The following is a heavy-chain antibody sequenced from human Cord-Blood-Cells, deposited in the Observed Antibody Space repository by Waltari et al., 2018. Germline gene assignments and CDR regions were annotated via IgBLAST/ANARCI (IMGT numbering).Heavy chain of an antibody. D-gene: IGHD2-2*01. J-gene: IGHJ5*02. CDR3: ASVYCSSTSCYESWFDP. V-gene: IGHV4-59*01. CDR2: IYYSGST. CDR1: GGSISSYY. Sequence: QVQLQESGPGLVKPSETLSLTCTVSGGSISSYYWSWIRQPPGKGLEWIGYIYYSGSTNYNPSLKSRVTISVDTSKNQFSLKLSSVTAADTAVYYCASVYCSSTSCYESWFDPWGQGTLVTVSS.